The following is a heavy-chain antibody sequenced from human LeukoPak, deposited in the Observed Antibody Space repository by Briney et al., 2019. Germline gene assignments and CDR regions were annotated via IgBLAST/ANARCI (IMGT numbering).Heavy chain of an antibody. CDR3: AREGYSSSWYAAYYYYMDV. CDR2: IYTSGST. J-gene: IGHJ6*03. CDR1: GGSISSYY. D-gene: IGHD6-13*01. Sequence: PSETLSLTCTVSGGSISSYYWSWIRQPAGKGLEWIGRIYTSGSTNYNPSLKSRVTMSVDTSKNQFSLKLSSVTAAGTAVYYCAREGYSSSWYAAYYYYMDVWGKGTTVTVSS. V-gene: IGHV4-4*07.